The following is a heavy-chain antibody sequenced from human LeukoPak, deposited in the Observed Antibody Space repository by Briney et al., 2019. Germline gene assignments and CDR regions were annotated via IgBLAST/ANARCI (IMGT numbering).Heavy chain of an antibody. CDR2: IYYSGST. V-gene: IGHV4-31*03. CDR1: GGSISSGGYY. J-gene: IGHJ5*02. CDR3: ARVRLDIVVVPAAKCFDP. Sequence: SETLSLTCTISGGSISSGGYYWSWIRQHPGKGLEWIGYIYYSGSTYYNPSLKSRVTISVDTSKNQFSLKLSSVTAADTAVYYCARVRLDIVVVPAAKCFDPWGQGTLVTVSS. D-gene: IGHD2-2*03.